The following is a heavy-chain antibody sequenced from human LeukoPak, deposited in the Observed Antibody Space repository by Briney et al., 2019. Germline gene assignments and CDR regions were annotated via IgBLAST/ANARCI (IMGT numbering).Heavy chain of an antibody. CDR2: ISYDGSNK. D-gene: IGHD5-24*01. Sequence: GGSLRLSCAASGFTFSSYGMHWVRQAPGKGLEWVAVISYDGSNKYYADSVKGRFTISRDNSKNTLYLQMNSLRAEDTAVYYCAKGGKRWLQSPGAYFDYWGQGTLVTVSS. J-gene: IGHJ4*02. CDR1: GFTFSSYG. CDR3: AKGGKRWLQSPGAYFDY. V-gene: IGHV3-30*18.